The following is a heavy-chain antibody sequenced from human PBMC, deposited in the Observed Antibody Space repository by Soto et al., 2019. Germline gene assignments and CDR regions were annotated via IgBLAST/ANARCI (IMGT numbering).Heavy chain of an antibody. V-gene: IGHV1-58*01. D-gene: IGHD6-19*01. CDR3: AADRLGYYYYGMDV. Sequence: QLQLVQSGPEVKKPGTSVKVSCKASGFTFTSSAVQWVRQARGQRLEWIGWIVVGSGNTNYAQKFQERVTSTGDMSPGTAYMELSSLRSEDTAVYYCAADRLGYYYYGMDVWGQGATVTVSS. CDR1: GFTFTSSA. J-gene: IGHJ6*02. CDR2: IVVGSGNT.